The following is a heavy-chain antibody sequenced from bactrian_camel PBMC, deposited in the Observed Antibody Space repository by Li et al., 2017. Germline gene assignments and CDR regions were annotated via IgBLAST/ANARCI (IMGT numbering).Heavy chain of an antibody. CDR1: GYNFRTYH. V-gene: IGHV3-3*01. D-gene: IGHD3*01. Sequence: HVQLVESGGGSVQAGGFLRVSCVGSGYNFRTYHMAWFRQAPGKEREGVAGISAAGGTKVYADSVRGRFIISRDNAKNTLYLQLNSLNPEDSARYYCAARRADERGCRVDVATAQFGYWGQGTQVTVS. CDR2: ISAAGGTK. J-gene: IGHJ6*01. CDR3: AARRADERGCRVDVATAQFGY.